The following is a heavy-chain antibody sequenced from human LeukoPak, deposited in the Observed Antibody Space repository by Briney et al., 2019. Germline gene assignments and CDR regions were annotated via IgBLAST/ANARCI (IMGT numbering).Heavy chain of an antibody. J-gene: IGHJ6*02. D-gene: IGHD2-15*01. CDR1: GFPFSSYA. CDR3: VRGYSFGPYGMDV. V-gene: IGHV3-64D*09. CDR2: ISDSGGST. Sequence: GGSLRLSCSASGFPFSSYAMHWVRQAPGKGLEYVSAISDSGGSTYYADSVKDRFTISRDNSKNTLYLQMSSLRAEDTAVYFCVRGYSFGPYGMDVWGQGTTVTVSS.